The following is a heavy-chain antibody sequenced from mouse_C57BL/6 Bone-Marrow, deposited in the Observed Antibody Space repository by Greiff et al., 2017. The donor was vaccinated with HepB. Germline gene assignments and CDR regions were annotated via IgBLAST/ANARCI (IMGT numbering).Heavy chain of an antibody. CDR1: GFTFSDYY. CDR3: ARVYYGSSSLDV. CDR2: ISNGGGST. J-gene: IGHJ1*03. V-gene: IGHV5-12*01. D-gene: IGHD1-1*01. Sequence: EVQLVESGGGLVQPGGSLKLSCAASGFTFSDYYMYWVRQTPEKRLEWVAYISNGGGSTYYPDTVKGRFTISRDNAKNTLYLQMSRLKSEDTAMYYCARVYYGSSSLDVWGTGTTVTVSS.